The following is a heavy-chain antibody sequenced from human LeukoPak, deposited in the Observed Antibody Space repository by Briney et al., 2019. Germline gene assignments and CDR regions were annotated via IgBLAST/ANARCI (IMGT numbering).Heavy chain of an antibody. CDR1: GFTFSDYY. J-gene: IGHJ4*02. CDR2: IYSGGST. D-gene: IGHD4-23*01. V-gene: IGHV3-66*01. CDR3: ASLYYGGNNFDY. Sequence: HPGGSLRLSCVASGFTFSDYYMSWIRQAPGKGLEWVSVIYSGGSTHYADSVKGRFTISRDNSKNTLYLQMNSLRAEDTAVYYCASLYYGGNNFDYWGQGTLVTVSS.